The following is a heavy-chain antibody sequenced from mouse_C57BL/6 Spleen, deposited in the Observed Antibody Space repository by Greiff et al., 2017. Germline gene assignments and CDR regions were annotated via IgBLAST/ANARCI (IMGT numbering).Heavy chain of an antibody. Sequence: VKLVESGPGLVQPSQSLTITCTVSGFSFTSYGVHWVRQSPGKGLEWLGVIWSGGSTDYNAAFISRLSISKDNSKSQVFFKMNSLQADDTAIYYCARKIRRYYAMDYWGQGTSVTVSS. V-gene: IGHV2-2*01. CDR1: GFSFTSYG. D-gene: IGHD2-12*01. J-gene: IGHJ4*01. CDR2: IWSGGST. CDR3: ARKIRRYYAMDY.